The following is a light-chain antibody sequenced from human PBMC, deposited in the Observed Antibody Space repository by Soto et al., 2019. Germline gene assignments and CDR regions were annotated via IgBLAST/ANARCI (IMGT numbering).Light chain of an antibody. CDR1: QSISNN. Sequence: EILMTQSPATLSVYPGERATLSCRASQSISNNLAWYHHKPGQAPRLLIYDAFTRATGIPTRFSGSGSGTEFTLTISSLQSEDFAVYYCQQYNNWPETFGQGTKVDIK. CDR3: QQYNNWPET. CDR2: DAF. J-gene: IGKJ1*01. V-gene: IGKV3-15*01.